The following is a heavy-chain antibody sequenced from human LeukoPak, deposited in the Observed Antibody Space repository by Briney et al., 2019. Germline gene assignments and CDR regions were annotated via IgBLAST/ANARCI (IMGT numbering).Heavy chain of an antibody. CDR2: IKQDESEK. J-gene: IGHJ4*02. D-gene: IGHD6-19*01. CDR3: ARFPPTIAVAHSSC. Sequence: PGGSLRLSCEASGFSFSSYWMTWVRQPPGKGPEWVANIKQDESEKYSVDSVKGRFTISRDNAKNSVYLHMNSLRAEDTALYYCARFPPTIAVAHSSCWGQGTLVTVSS. CDR1: GFSFSSYW. V-gene: IGHV3-7*01.